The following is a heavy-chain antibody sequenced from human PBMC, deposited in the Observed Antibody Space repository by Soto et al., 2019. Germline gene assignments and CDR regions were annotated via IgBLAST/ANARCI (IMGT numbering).Heavy chain of an antibody. J-gene: IGHJ4*02. V-gene: IGHV1-18*04. CDR1: GYTFTSYG. D-gene: IGHD6-19*01. CDR2: ISAYNGNT. Sequence: ASVKVACKASGYTFTSYGINWVRQAPGQGLEWMGWISAYNGNTNYAQKLQGRVTMTTDTPTSTAYMELRSLRSDDTAVYYCARGHNIAVADQPGYWGQGTLFTVSS. CDR3: ARGHNIAVADQPGY.